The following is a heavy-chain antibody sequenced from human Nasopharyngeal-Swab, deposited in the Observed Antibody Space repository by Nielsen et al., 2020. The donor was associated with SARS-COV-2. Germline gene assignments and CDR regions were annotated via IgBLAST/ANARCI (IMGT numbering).Heavy chain of an antibody. Sequence: GGSLRLSCAAFGFTFSSYAMSWVRQAPGKGLEWVSAISGSGGSTYYADSVKGRFTISRDNSNNTLYLQMNSLRAEDTAVYYCAKRVLRAGAFDIWGQGTMVTVSS. D-gene: IGHD3-3*01. CDR3: AKRVLRAGAFDI. CDR1: GFTFSSYA. V-gene: IGHV3-23*01. CDR2: ISGSGGST. J-gene: IGHJ3*02.